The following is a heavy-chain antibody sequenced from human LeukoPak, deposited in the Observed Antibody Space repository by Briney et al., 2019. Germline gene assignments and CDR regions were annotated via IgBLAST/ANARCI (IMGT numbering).Heavy chain of an antibody. V-gene: IGHV3-23*01. Sequence: GGSLRLACTASGFTFNYYAMTWVRQAPGKGLEWVSGIGGSGISTYYADPVKGRFTISRDNSKNTLYLQMNSLRAEDTAVYYCAKDRSDYSNYALGVLDYWGQGTLATVSS. CDR3: AKDRSDYSNYALGVLDY. J-gene: IGHJ4*02. D-gene: IGHD4-11*01. CDR1: GFTFNYYA. CDR2: IGGSGIST.